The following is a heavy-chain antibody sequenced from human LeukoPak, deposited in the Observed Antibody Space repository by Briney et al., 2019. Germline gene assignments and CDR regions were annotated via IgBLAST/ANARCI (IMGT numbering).Heavy chain of an antibody. CDR2: ISNNGDST. D-gene: IGHD4-17*01. CDR3: ARDLDYGDYGGSPTTLFDY. Sequence: GGSLRLSCAASGFTFSDYSMTWIRQAPGKGLEWLSFISNNGDSTYYADSVRGRFSISRDNAKNSLYLQMNSLRAEDTAVYYCARDLDYGDYGGSPTTLFDYWGQGTLVTVSS. CDR1: GFTFSDYS. J-gene: IGHJ4*02. V-gene: IGHV3-11*04.